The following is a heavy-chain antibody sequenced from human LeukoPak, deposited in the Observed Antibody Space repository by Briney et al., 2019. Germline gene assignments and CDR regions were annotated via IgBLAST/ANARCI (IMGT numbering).Heavy chain of an antibody. CDR1: GDSVSSNSVA. CDR2: TYYRSKWYD. Sequence: QTLGPTCAISGDSVSSNSVAWNWSRQSPSRGLEWLGRTYYRSKWYDDYAVSVRGGMTVNPDTSKNQFSLQLNSVTPEDTAVYYCARGLPAAATGYLDYWGQGTLVTVSS. V-gene: IGHV6-1*01. D-gene: IGHD6-13*01. J-gene: IGHJ4*02. CDR3: ARGLPAAATGYLDY.